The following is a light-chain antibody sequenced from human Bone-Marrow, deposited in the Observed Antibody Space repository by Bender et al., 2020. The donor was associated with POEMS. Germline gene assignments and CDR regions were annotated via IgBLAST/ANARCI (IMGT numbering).Light chain of an antibody. CDR2: GNS. CDR3: ASWHDSLIGRV. CDR1: SSNIGSNHD. Sequence: QSVLTQPPSVSGAPGQRVSISCAGNSSNIGSNHDVHWYQQFPGTAPKLLVYGNSNRPSGVPKRFSGSRSGLSGSLAISGLQSEDEADYYCASWHDSLIGRVFGGGTKLTVL. J-gene: IGLJ3*02. V-gene: IGLV1-40*01.